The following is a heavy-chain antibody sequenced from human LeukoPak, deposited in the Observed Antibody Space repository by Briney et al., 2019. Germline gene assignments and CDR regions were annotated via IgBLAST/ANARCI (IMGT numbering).Heavy chain of an antibody. J-gene: IGHJ4*02. Sequence: GGSLRLSCAASGFTVSSNYMSWVRQAPGKGLEWVANTNQDGSAKNYVDSVRGRFTISRDNAENSLYLQMNSLRAEDTAVYYCAREGFLDYWGQGTLVTVSS. CDR1: GFTVSSNY. CDR3: AREGFLDY. CDR2: TNQDGSAK. D-gene: IGHD2/OR15-2a*01. V-gene: IGHV3-7*01.